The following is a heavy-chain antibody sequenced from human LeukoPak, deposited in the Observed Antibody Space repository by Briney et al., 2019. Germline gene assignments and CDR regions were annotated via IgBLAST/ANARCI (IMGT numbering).Heavy chain of an antibody. CDR1: GASISSGSYY. V-gene: IGHV4-61*09. Sequence: SQTLSLTCTVSGASISSGSYYWSWIRQPAGKGLEWIGEINHSGSTSYNPSLKSRVTISVDTSKNQFSLKLSSVTAADTAVYYCARGSYDFWSGYSHPYFDYWGQGTLVTVSS. CDR3: ARGSYDFWSGYSHPYFDY. D-gene: IGHD3-3*01. CDR2: INHSGST. J-gene: IGHJ4*02.